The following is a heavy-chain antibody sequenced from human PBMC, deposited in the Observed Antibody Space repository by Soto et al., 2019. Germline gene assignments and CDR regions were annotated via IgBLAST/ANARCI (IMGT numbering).Heavy chain of an antibody. D-gene: IGHD1-26*01. Sequence: SETLSLTCAVSGGSISSSNWWSWVRRPPGKGLEWIGEIYHSGSTNYNPSLKSRVTISVDKSKNRFSLKLSSVTAADTAVYYCARATLGATTSAFDIWGQGTMVTVSS. CDR3: ARATLGATTSAFDI. CDR2: IYHSGST. J-gene: IGHJ3*02. V-gene: IGHV4-4*02. CDR1: GGSISSSNW.